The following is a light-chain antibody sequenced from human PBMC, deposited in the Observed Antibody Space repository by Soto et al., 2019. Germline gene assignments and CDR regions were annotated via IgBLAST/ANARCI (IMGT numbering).Light chain of an antibody. CDR3: CADAGSGTVV. J-gene: IGLJ3*02. V-gene: IGLV2-23*01. CDR1: SNDVGRYNL. Sequence: QSALTQPASVSGSPEQSITISCTGTSNDVGRYNLVSWYQQHPGKAPQGMIYEATKLPSGVSNRFSGAKSGNTASLTISGLQDEDEADYYCCADAGSGTVVFGGGTKLTVL. CDR2: EAT.